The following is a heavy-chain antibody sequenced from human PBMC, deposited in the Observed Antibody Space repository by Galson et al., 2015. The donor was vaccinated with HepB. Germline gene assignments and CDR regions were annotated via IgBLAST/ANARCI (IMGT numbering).Heavy chain of an antibody. CDR1: GFTFSSYS. D-gene: IGHD3-3*01. V-gene: IGHV3-21*01. CDR2: ISSSSSYI. CDR3: ARGAYYDFWSGYYGLKDGYYYYYGMDV. J-gene: IGHJ6*02. Sequence: SLRLSCAASGFTFSSYSMNWVRQAPGKGLEWVSSISSSSSYIYYADSVKGRFTISRDNAKNSLYLQMNSLRAEDTAVYYCARGAYYDFWSGYYGLKDGYYYYYGMDVWGQGTTVTVSS.